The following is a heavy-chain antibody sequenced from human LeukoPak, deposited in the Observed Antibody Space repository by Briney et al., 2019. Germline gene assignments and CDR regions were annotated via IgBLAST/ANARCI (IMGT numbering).Heavy chain of an antibody. V-gene: IGHV3-11*03. CDR2: ISNSGSYT. J-gene: IGHJ4*02. CDR3: ARSRGAGPGAYFDY. CDR1: GFTFSDEY. Sequence: PGGSLRLSCAASGFTFSDEYMSWIRQAPGKGLEWVSYISNSGSYTNYADSVQGRFTISRDNAKNSLYLQMNSLRAEDTAVYYCARSRGAGPGAYFDYWGQGTLITVSS. D-gene: IGHD6-19*01.